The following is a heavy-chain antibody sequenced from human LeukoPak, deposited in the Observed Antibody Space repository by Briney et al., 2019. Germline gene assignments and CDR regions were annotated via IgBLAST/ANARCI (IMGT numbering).Heavy chain of an antibody. CDR2: IYTSGST. CDR1: GGSISSYY. V-gene: IGHV4-4*07. Sequence: SETLSLTCTVSGGSISSYYWSWIRQPAGKGLEWIGRIYTSGSTNYNPSLKSRVTMSVDTSKNQFSLNLRPVTAADTAMYYCARDEDTTLARAFDIWGQGTMVTVSS. D-gene: IGHD5-18*01. J-gene: IGHJ3*02. CDR3: ARDEDTTLARAFDI.